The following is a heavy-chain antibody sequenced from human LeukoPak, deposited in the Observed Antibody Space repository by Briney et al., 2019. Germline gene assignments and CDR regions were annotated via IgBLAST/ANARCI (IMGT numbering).Heavy chain of an antibody. D-gene: IGHD1-26*01. CDR1: GFTFSSYS. CDR3: ARTLVGATSGPDYYFDS. V-gene: IGHV3-23*01. Sequence: GGSLRLSCAASGFTFSSYSMNWVRQAPGKGLEWVSSISGSSGRTFYPESVKGRFTISRDNSKNTLYLQINSLRAEDTAIYYCARTLVGATSGPDYYFDSWGQGTLVTVSS. CDR2: ISGSSGRT. J-gene: IGHJ4*02.